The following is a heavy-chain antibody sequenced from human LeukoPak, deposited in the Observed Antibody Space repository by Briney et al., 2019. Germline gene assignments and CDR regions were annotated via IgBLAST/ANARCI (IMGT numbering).Heavy chain of an antibody. D-gene: IGHD1-14*01. CDR1: GGAFDNYI. CDR3: AREPEGLTTESH. Sequence: GASVTVSCKTSGGAFDNYIISWVRQAPGQGVEGVGTIILILDIANYAQKFQGRVAITADTSTSTAYMELRNLGSEDTAVYFCAREPEGLTTESHWGQGTLVTVSS. J-gene: IGHJ4*02. CDR2: IILILDIA. V-gene: IGHV1-69*04.